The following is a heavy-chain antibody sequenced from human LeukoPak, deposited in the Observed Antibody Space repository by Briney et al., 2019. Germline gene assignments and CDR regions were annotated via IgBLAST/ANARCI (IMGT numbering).Heavy chain of an antibody. Sequence: PGGSLRLSCAASGFTFSSYERNWVRQAPGKGLEWVSYISSSGSTIYYADSVKGRFTISRDNAKNSLYLQMNSLRAEDTAVYYCARGPRALRHAFDIWGQGTMVTVSS. CDR3: ARGPRALRHAFDI. CDR1: GFTFSSYE. J-gene: IGHJ3*02. V-gene: IGHV3-48*03. CDR2: ISSSGSTI.